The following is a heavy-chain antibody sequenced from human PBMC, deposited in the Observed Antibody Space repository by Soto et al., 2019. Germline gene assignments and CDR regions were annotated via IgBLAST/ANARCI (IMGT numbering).Heavy chain of an antibody. CDR3: ARALDYQLLSWFDP. CDR1: GGTFSSYA. V-gene: IGHV1-69*01. D-gene: IGHD2-2*01. Sequence: QVQLVQSGAEVKKPGSSVKVSCKASGGTFSSYAISWVRQAPGQGLEWMGGIIPIFGTANYAQKFQGRVTITADESTCTAYMELSSLRSEDTAVYYCARALDYQLLSWFDPWGQGTLVTVSS. J-gene: IGHJ5*02. CDR2: IIPIFGTA.